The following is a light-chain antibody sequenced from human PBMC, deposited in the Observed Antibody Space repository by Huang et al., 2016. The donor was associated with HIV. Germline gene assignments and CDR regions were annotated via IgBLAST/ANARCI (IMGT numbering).Light chain of an antibody. CDR2: WAS. J-gene: IGKJ2*01. Sequence: DIVMTQSPDSLAVSLGGRATINCKSSQSLLYSSNNKNDLAWYQQKPGQPPKLLIYWASTREPGVPDRFTGSGSGTVFTLTISSLQAEDVAVYYCQQYYNTPLTFGQGTKLEIK. CDR1: QSLLYSSNNKND. V-gene: IGKV4-1*01. CDR3: QQYYNTPLT.